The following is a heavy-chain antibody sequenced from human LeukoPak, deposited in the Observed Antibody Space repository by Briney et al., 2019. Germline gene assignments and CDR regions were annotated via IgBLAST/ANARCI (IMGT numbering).Heavy chain of an antibody. Sequence: AGPLRLSCAASGFTFSSYGMSGVRPAPAKGMDWVSAISGSGGSTYYADSVEGRFTISRDNSKNTLYLQMNSLRGEDTAVYYCAKGIQVWPRGIDYWGQGTLVTVSS. V-gene: IGHV3-23*01. J-gene: IGHJ4*02. CDR1: GFTFSSYG. D-gene: IGHD5-18*01. CDR3: AKGIQVWPRGIDY. CDR2: ISGSGGST.